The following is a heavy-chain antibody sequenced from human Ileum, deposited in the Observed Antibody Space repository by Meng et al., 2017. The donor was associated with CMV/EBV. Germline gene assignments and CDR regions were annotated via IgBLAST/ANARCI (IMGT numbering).Heavy chain of an antibody. Sequence: GESLKISCAASGITFSDYWMHWVRQAPGKGLVWVSRINPDGSTTNYADSVKGRFTISRDNAKNTLYLQMSSLRAEDTAVYYCARVVGGNRYDSGRYRPSYYFDFWGQGTLVTVSS. V-gene: IGHV3-74*01. D-gene: IGHD3-10*01. CDR1: GITFSDYW. CDR2: INPDGSTT. J-gene: IGHJ4*02. CDR3: ARVVGGNRYDSGRYRPSYYFDF.